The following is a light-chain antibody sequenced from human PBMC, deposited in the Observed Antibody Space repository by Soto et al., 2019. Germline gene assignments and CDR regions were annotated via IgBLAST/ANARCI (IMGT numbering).Light chain of an antibody. CDR2: EVT. V-gene: IGLV2-8*01. CDR1: SSDVGGYNY. J-gene: IGLJ1*01. CDR3: SSYAGSNLYV. Sequence: QSALTQPPSASWSPGQSVTISCTGTSSDVGGYNYVSWYQQHPGKAPKLMIYEVTKRPSGVPDRFSGSKSGNTASLTVSGLQAEDEADYYCSSYAGSNLYVFGSGTKLTVL.